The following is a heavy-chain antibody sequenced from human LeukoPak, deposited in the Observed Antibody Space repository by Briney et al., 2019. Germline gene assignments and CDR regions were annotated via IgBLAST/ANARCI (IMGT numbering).Heavy chain of an antibody. CDR3: ARVGVFSSSWLLH. CDR1: GFTFSSYE. V-gene: IGHV3-48*03. CDR2: ISRGATTI. Sequence: GGSLRLSCAASGFTFSSYEMNWVRQAPGKGLEWVSSISRGATTIYYADSVKGRFTISRDNAKNSLYLQMNSLRAEDTAVYYCARVGVFSSSWLLHWGQGTLVTVSS. D-gene: IGHD6-13*01. J-gene: IGHJ4*02.